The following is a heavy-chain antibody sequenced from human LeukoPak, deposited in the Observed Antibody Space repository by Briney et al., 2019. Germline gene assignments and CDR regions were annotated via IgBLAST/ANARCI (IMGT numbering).Heavy chain of an antibody. J-gene: IGHJ3*02. CDR3: ARVTGDAFDI. V-gene: IGHV1-2*02. CDR1: GYTFTDYY. Sequence: ASVKVSCKVSGYTFTDYYIHWVRQAPGAGLEWTGWINPYNGATNYAQKFQGRLTMTRDTSMNTVYMELNRLRSDDTAVYYCARVTGDAFDIWGQGTMVTVSS. CDR2: INPYNGAT. D-gene: IGHD4-4*01.